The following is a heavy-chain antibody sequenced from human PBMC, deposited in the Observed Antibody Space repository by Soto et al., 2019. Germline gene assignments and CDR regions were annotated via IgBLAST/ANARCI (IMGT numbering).Heavy chain of an antibody. CDR2: IYNDGST. V-gene: IGHV3-53*01. CDR1: GFTVSSNY. CDR3: ARVAAAATFDY. J-gene: IGHJ4*02. Sequence: HPGGSLRLSCAASGFTVSSNYMSWVRQAPGKGLEWVSIIYNDGSTYYADSVKGRFTISRDNSKNTLYLQMNSLRAEDTAVYYCARVAAAATFDYWGQGTLVTVSS. D-gene: IGHD6-13*01.